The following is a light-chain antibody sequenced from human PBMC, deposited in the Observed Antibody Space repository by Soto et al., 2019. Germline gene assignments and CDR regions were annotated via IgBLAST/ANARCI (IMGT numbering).Light chain of an antibody. Sequence: EIVLTQSPGTLSLSPGDRATLSCRASQSVSSNSLAWYQQKPGQAPRLLIYVASSRATGIPDRFSGSGSGTDFTLTISRLEPEDFAVYYCQLYGGSPLFTFGPGTKVDIK. CDR2: VAS. CDR3: QLYGGSPLFT. J-gene: IGKJ3*01. V-gene: IGKV3-20*01. CDR1: QSVSSNS.